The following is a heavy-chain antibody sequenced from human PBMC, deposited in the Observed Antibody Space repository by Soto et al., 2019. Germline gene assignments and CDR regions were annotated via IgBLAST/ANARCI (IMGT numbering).Heavy chain of an antibody. CDR3: ARARLPSYIRGYYYDGMDV. CDR2: IIPIFGTA. Sequence: QVQLVQSGAEVKKPGSSVKVSCKASGGTFSSYAISWVRQAPGQGLEWMGGIIPIFGTANYAQKFQGRVTITADESTSKAYMEVSSVRSEDTAVYYCARARLPSYIRGYYYDGMDVWGQGTTVTVSS. CDR1: GGTFSSYA. J-gene: IGHJ6*02. V-gene: IGHV1-69*01. D-gene: IGHD2-21*02.